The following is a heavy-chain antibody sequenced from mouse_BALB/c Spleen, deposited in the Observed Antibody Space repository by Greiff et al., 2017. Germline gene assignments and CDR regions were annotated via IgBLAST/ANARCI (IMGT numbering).Heavy chain of an antibody. J-gene: IGHJ4*01. CDR1: GFTFSSYA. Sequence: EVQGVESGGGLVKPGGSLKLSCAASGFTFSSYAMSWVRQTPEKRLEWVASINSGGSTYYPDSVKGRFTISRDNARNILYLQMSSLRSEDTAMYYCAREITYAMDYWGQGTSVTVSS. V-gene: IGHV5-6-5*01. CDR3: AREITYAMDY. D-gene: IGHD2-4*01. CDR2: INSGGST.